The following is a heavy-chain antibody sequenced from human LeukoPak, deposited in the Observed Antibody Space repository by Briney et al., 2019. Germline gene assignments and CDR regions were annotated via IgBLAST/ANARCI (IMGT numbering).Heavy chain of an antibody. CDR2: IQDSGNT. J-gene: IGHJ4*02. D-gene: IGHD3-22*01. V-gene: IGHV4-59*12. Sequence: SETLSLTCTVSGYSISRFYWTWIRQPPGKGLEWIGYIQDSGNTNYNPSLKGRVSISLDTSKNQFSLSLSSVTAADTAVYFCARDAHYYDPFPAYFDFWGQGTLVTVSS. CDR1: GYSISRFY. CDR3: ARDAHYYDPFPAYFDF.